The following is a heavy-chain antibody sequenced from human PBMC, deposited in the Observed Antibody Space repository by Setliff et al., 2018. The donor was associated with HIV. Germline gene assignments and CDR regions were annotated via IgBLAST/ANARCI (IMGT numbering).Heavy chain of an antibody. D-gene: IGHD3-10*01. CDR2: IYYSGST. CDR1: GASISSYY. CDR3: ARSQINLVRGVVHYFDY. V-gene: IGHV4-59*13. Sequence: SETLSLTCTVSGASISSYYWSWIRQPPGKGLEWIGYIYYSGSTNYNPSLKSRVTISRDTSASTAHMELSSLRSEDMAVYYCARSQINLVRGVVHYFDYWGQGTLVTVSS. J-gene: IGHJ4*02.